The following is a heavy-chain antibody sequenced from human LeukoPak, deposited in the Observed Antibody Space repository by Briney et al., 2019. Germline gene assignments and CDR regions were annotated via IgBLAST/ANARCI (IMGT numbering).Heavy chain of an antibody. Sequence: GGSLRLSCAASGFTFRSYGMHWVRQAPGKGLEWVAIVRYDGNNKYYADSVKGRFTVSRDNSKDTVSLQLNSLRAEDTAVYYCARGSGAAAGAFDYWGQGTLVTVPS. D-gene: IGHD6-13*01. V-gene: IGHV3-30*02. CDR2: VRYDGNNK. J-gene: IGHJ4*02. CDR3: ARGSGAAAGAFDY. CDR1: GFTFRSYG.